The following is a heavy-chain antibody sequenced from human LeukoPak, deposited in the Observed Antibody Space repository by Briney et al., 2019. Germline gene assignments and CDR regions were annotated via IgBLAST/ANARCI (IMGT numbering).Heavy chain of an antibody. D-gene: IGHD5-18*01. Sequence: PGGSLRLSCAASGFTFSSYWMHWVRQAPGMGVVWVSRINSDGSSTIYADSVKGRFTISRDNAKNTLYLQMNSLRAEDTAVYYCARGQLWTDFDYWGQGTLVTVSS. CDR3: ARGQLWTDFDY. J-gene: IGHJ4*02. CDR2: INSDGSST. CDR1: GFTFSSYW. V-gene: IGHV3-74*01.